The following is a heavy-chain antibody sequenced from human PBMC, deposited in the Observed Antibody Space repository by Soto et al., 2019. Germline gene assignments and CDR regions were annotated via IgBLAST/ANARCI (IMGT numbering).Heavy chain of an antibody. CDR3: AKATATGGGAFDI. D-gene: IGHD2-8*02. CDR2: ILVGGST. J-gene: IGHJ3*02. CDR1: GFTCSSYD. V-gene: IGHV3-23*01. Sequence: VGSLRLSCAASGFTCSSYDMSWVRQAPGKGLEWVSTILVGGSTHYPDSVKGRFTISRDNSKNTVFLQMNSLTAGDTAVYYCAKATATGGGAFDIRGQGTMVTVSS.